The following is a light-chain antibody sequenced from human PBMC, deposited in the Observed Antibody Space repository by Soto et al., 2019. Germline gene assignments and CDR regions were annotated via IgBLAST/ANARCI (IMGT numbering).Light chain of an antibody. CDR1: QLFSSN. CDR3: QQYGTSSGLLT. Sequence: EIVLPQSPATLSVSPGESVTLSCRASQLFSSNLAWYQRRPGQAPRLLIYGSSTRATGGPARFSGSASVTDFTLTISRLEPEDFAVYYCQQYGTSSGLLTFGPGTRWIS. V-gene: IGKV3-15*01. J-gene: IGKJ3*01. CDR2: GSS.